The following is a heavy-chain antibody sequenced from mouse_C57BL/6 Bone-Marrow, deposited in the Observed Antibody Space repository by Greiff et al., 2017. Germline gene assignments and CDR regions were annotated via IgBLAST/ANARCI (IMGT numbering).Heavy chain of an antibody. V-gene: IGHV10-1*01. CDR1: GFSFNTYA. J-gene: IGHJ4*01. CDR3: VRQGLRRGGYYAMDY. D-gene: IGHD2-4*01. Sequence: EVQLVESGGGLVQPKGSLKLSCAASGFSFNTYAMNWVRQAPGKGLEWVARIRSKSNNYATYYAGSVKDRFTISRDDSESMLYLQMNNLKTEDTAMYYCVRQGLRRGGYYAMDYWGQGTSVTVSS. CDR2: IRSKSNNYAT.